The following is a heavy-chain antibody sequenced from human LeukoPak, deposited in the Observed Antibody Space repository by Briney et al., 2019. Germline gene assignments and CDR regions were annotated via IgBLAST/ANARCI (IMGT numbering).Heavy chain of an antibody. Sequence: SVKVSCKASGGTFSSYAISWVRQAPGQGLEWMGGIIPIFGTANYAQKFQGRVTITADESTSTAYMELSSLRSEDTAVYYCARHYDSSGYSSTYFDYWAREPWSPSPQ. J-gene: IGHJ4*02. CDR3: ARHYDSSGYSSTYFDY. V-gene: IGHV1-69*13. CDR2: IIPIFGTA. D-gene: IGHD3-22*01. CDR1: GGTFSSYA.